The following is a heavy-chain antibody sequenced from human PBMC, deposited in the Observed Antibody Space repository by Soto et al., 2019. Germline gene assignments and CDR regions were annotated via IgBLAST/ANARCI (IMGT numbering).Heavy chain of an antibody. CDR1: GFSFSTST. V-gene: IGHV3-21*01. D-gene: IGHD1-1*01. CDR2: IGRTGIDR. Sequence: EVQLVESGGGLVKPGGSLRLSCAASGFSFSTSTMNWVRQAPGKGLEFVSSIGRTGIDRYYIDSVKGRFTISRDNAQNPLYLQMNSLRAEDTALYDCVSDDNRRYWGQGTLVTVSS. CDR3: VSDDNRRY. J-gene: IGHJ4*02.